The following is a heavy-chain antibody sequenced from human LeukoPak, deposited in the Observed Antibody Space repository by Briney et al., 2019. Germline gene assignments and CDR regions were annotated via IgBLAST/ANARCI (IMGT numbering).Heavy chain of an antibody. Sequence: GGSLRLSCAASGFTFSSYAMTWVRQAPGKGLEWVSTISDSGARTNYADSAKGRFTISRDNSMNTLYLQMNSLRADDTAVYYCASDYFFDYWGQGTLVTVSS. CDR2: ISDSGART. CDR1: GFTFSSYA. J-gene: IGHJ4*02. CDR3: ASDYFFDY. V-gene: IGHV3-23*01. D-gene: IGHD6-25*01.